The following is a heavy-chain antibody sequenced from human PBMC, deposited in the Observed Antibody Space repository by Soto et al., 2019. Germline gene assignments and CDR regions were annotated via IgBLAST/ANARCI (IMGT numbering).Heavy chain of an antibody. CDR2: INPNSGGT. D-gene: IGHD6-13*01. Sequence: ASVKVSCKASGYTFTGYYMHWVRQAPGQGLEWMGWINPNSGGTNYAQKFQGWVTMTRDTSISTAYMELSRLRSDDTAVHYCARGRGKAGIAAAGPMDVGGQGTTVTVSS. V-gene: IGHV1-2*04. CDR1: GYTFTGYY. CDR3: ARGRGKAGIAAAGPMDV. J-gene: IGHJ6*02.